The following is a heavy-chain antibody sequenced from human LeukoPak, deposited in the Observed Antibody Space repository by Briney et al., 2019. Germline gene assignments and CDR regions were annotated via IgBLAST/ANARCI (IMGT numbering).Heavy chain of an antibody. J-gene: IGHJ4*02. CDR1: GFTFDDYG. CDR3: ARSTYDFWSGYLGY. V-gene: IGHV3-20*04. Sequence: GGSLRLSCAASGFTFDDYGMSWVRQAPGKGLEWVSGINWNGGSTGYADSVKGRFTISRDNAKNSLYLQMNSLRAEDTALYYCARSTYDFWSGYLGYWGQGTLVIVSS. CDR2: INWNGGST. D-gene: IGHD3-3*01.